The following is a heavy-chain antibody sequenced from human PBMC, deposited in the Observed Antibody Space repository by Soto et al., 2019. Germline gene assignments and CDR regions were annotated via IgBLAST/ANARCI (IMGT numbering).Heavy chain of an antibody. CDR1: GGSISSSNL. CDR3: AGGGSSWYSVDY. CDR2: IYHSGST. Sequence: SETLSLTCAVSGGSISSSNLWSCVRQPPGKGLEWIGEIYHSGSTNYNPSLKSRVTISVDKSKNQFSLKLSSVTAADTAVYYCAGGGSSWYSVDYWGQGTLVTVSS. V-gene: IGHV4-4*02. D-gene: IGHD6-13*01. J-gene: IGHJ4*02.